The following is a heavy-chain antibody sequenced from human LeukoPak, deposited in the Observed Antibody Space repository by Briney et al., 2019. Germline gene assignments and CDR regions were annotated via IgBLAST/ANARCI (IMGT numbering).Heavy chain of an antibody. CDR1: GFTFSSYS. V-gene: IGHV3-21*01. J-gene: IGHJ4*02. CDR2: ISSSSSFI. D-gene: IGHD1-26*01. Sequence: KAGGSLRLSCAASGFTFSSYSMNWVRQAPGKGLEWVSSISSSSSFIYYADSLKGRFTTSRDNAKNSLYLQMNSLRAEDTAVYYCARDAKYSGGYPEFFDYWGQGTLVTVSS. CDR3: ARDAKYSGGYPEFFDY.